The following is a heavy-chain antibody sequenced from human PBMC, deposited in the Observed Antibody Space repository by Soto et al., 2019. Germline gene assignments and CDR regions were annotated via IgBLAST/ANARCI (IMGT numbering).Heavy chain of an antibody. J-gene: IGHJ5*02. Sequence: GGSLRLSCAASGFTFSSYAMSWVRQAPGKGLEWVSAISGSGGSTYYADSVKGRFTISRDNSKNTLYLQMNSLRAEDTAVYYCANEYCGYDYRRFAPRRQGTLVIVSA. CDR3: ANEYCGYDYRRFAP. D-gene: IGHD5-12*01. V-gene: IGHV3-23*01. CDR1: GFTFSSYA. CDR2: ISGSGGST.